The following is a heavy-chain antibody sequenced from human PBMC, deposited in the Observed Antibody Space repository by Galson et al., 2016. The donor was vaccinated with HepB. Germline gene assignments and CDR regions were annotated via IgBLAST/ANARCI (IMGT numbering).Heavy chain of an antibody. J-gene: IGHJ6*03. Sequence: SVKVSCKASGGTFTNNAINWVRQAPGQGLEWMGGIIPLFGTTNYARTFPGRVTITADKSASTAYLELSSRRSEDTAVYYCARQDIDYDFWNGHRRRDYYYYYYMDVWGKGTTVTVSS. D-gene: IGHD3-3*01. CDR1: GGTFTNNA. CDR2: IIPLFGTT. CDR3: ARQDIDYDFWNGHRRRDYYYYYYMDV. V-gene: IGHV1-69*06.